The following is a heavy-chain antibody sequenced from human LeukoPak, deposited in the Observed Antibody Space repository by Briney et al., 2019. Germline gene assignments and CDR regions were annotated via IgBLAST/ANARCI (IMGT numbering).Heavy chain of an antibody. D-gene: IGHD1-26*01. CDR3: ASGGVVGASSAYYGMDF. Sequence: ASVKVSCKASGDTFTSYGICWVRQAPGQGLEWMGWISAYNGNTNYAQKLQGRVTMTTDTSTSTAYMELRSLRSDDTAVYYCASGGVVGASSAYYGMDFWGKGTTVTVSS. CDR2: ISAYNGNT. J-gene: IGHJ6*04. V-gene: IGHV1-18*01. CDR1: GDTFTSYG.